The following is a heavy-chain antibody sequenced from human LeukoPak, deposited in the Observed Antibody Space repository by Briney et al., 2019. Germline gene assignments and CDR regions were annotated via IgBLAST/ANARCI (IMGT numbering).Heavy chain of an antibody. V-gene: IGHV1-18*01. CDR2: ISAYNGNT. J-gene: IGHJ4*02. CDR3: AGCFGKGYSSGWYGDY. Sequence: AASVKVSCKASGYTFTSYGISWVRQAPGQGLEWMGRISAYNGNTNYAQKLQGRVTMTTDTSTSTAYMELRSLRSDDTAVYYCAGCFGKGYSSGWYGDYWGQGTLVTVSS. CDR1: GYTFTSYG. D-gene: IGHD6-19*01.